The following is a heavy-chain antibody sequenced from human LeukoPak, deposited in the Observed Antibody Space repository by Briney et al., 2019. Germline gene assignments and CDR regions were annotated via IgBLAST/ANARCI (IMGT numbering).Heavy chain of an antibody. CDR3: ARVVRGGAVYWFDP. Sequence: SETLSLTCTVSGGSISSYYWSWIRRPPGKGLEWIGYIYYSGSTNYNPSLKSRVTISVDTSKNQFSLKLSSVTAADTAVYYCARVVRGGAVYWFDPWGQGTLVTVSS. CDR2: IYYSGST. J-gene: IGHJ5*02. V-gene: IGHV4-59*01. CDR1: GGSISSYY. D-gene: IGHD3-16*01.